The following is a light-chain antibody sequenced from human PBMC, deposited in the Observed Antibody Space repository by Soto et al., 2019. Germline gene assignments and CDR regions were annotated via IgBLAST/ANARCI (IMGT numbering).Light chain of an antibody. CDR2: GAS. CDR3: QQSNNWPYT. CDR1: QSVSSN. Sequence: EIVMTQSPATLSLSPGERATLSCRASQSVSSNLAWYQQKPGQGPRLLLYGASTRAPGIPARFSGSGSGTDFTLTISSLQSEDFAVYYCQQSNNWPYTFGQGTKLEIK. V-gene: IGKV3-15*01. J-gene: IGKJ2*01.